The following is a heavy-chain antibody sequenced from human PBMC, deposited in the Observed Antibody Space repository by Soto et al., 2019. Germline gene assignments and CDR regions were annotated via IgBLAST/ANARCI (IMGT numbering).Heavy chain of an antibody. CDR3: ATEIGVPADRLEYFQH. J-gene: IGHJ1*01. Sequence: ASVKVSCKVSGYTLTELSMHWVRQAPGKGLEWMGGFDPEDGETIYAQKFQGRVTMTEDTSTDTAYMELSSLRSEDTAVYYCATEIGVPADRLEYFQHWGQGTLVTVSS. CDR2: FDPEDGET. CDR1: GYTLTELS. D-gene: IGHD6-6*01. V-gene: IGHV1-24*01.